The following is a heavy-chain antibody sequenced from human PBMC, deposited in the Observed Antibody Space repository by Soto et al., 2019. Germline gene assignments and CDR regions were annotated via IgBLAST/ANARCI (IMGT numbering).Heavy chain of an antibody. CDR1: GYTLTELS. CDR2: FDPEDGET. V-gene: IGHV1-24*01. J-gene: IGHJ4*02. Sequence: GASVKVSCKVSGYTLTELSMHWVRQAPGKGLEWMGGFDPEDGETIYAQKFQGRVTMTEDTSTDTAYMELSSLGSEDTAVYYCATVDSSGWTGKNYFDYWGQGTLVTVSS. CDR3: ATVDSSGWTGKNYFDY. D-gene: IGHD6-19*01.